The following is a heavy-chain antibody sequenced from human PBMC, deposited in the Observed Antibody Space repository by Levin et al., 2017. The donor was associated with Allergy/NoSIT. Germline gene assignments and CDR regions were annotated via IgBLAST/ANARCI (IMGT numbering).Heavy chain of an antibody. J-gene: IGHJ3*01. D-gene: IGHD1-1*01. CDR3: AKKQGGTSGFSFDV. Sequence: GESLKISCAASGFTFSDYAMTWVRQAPGKGLEWVSVITGGGFNTYYGDSVKGRFTVSRDNSENTLYLELNSLRAEDTAVYYCAKKQGGTSGFSFDVWGQGTMVTVSS. CDR2: ITGGGFNT. CDR1: GFTFSDYA. V-gene: IGHV3-23*01.